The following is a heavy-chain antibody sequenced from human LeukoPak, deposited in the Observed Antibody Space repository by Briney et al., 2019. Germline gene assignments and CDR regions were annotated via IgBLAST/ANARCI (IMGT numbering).Heavy chain of an antibody. CDR3: ARVVTGYYFDY. Sequence: ASVKVSCKASGGTFNSYAISWVRQAPGQGLEWMGWINPNSGGTNYAQKFQGRVTMTRDTSISTAYMELSRLRSDDTAVYYCARVVTGYYFDYWGQGTLATVSS. J-gene: IGHJ4*02. V-gene: IGHV1-2*02. CDR2: INPNSGGT. D-gene: IGHD3-10*01. CDR1: GGTFNSYA.